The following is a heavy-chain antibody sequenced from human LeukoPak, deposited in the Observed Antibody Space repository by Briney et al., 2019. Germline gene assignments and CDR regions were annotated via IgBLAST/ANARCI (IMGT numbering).Heavy chain of an antibody. V-gene: IGHV3-48*03. CDR3: ARDGGYSYGKKGCFEK. CDR1: GFTFSSYE. D-gene: IGHD5-18*01. Sequence: GGSLRLSCAASGFTFSSYEMNWVRQAPGKGLEWVSYISSSGSTKYYADSVKGRFTISRDNAKNSLYLQMNSLRAEDTAVYYCARDGGYSYGKKGCFEKWGQGTLVTVSS. J-gene: IGHJ4*02. CDR2: ISSSGSTK.